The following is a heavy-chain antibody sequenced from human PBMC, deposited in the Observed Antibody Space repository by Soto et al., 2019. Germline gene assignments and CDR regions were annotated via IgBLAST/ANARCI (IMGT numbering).Heavy chain of an antibody. V-gene: IGHV4-39*01. J-gene: IGHJ6*01. Sequence: PEPLSLTCTVSGGSISSSSYYWGFIRPPPAKGLECVGRIHYSGSTYYNPSLKSRVTISGDTSKNQFSLKLSSVTAADTAVYYGASLHMYTYDFWSGYYGPYYYYGMDVWGQGTTVT. D-gene: IGHD3-3*01. CDR1: GGSISSSSYY. CDR3: ASLHMYTYDFWSGYYGPYYYYGMDV. CDR2: IHYSGST.